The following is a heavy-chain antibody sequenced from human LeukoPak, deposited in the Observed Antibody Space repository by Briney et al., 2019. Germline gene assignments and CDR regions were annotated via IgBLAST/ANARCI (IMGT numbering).Heavy chain of an antibody. CDR2: MNPNSGNT. Sequence: RASVKVSCKASGYTFTSYDINWVRQATGQGLEWMGWMNPNSGNTGYAQKFQGRVTMTRNTSISTAYMELSSLRSEDTAVYYCARGPVGEGTNDYWGQGTLVTVSS. CDR1: GYTFTSYD. CDR3: ARGPVGEGTNDY. D-gene: IGHD1-1*01. V-gene: IGHV1-8*01. J-gene: IGHJ4*02.